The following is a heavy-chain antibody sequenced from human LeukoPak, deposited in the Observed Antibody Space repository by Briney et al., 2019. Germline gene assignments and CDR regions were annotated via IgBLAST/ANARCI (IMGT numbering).Heavy chain of an antibody. V-gene: IGHV1-3*01. D-gene: IGHD1-1*01. CDR2: ISGGNGNT. CDR1: GYTLTNYP. J-gene: IGHJ6*02. CDR3: AREVNDVLGLYHSMDV. Sequence: ASVKVSCKASGYTLTNYPIHWVRQAPGQRLEWMGWISGGNGNTKYSQKFQGRVTINRDTSASTVYMELSSLGSEDTAVYYCAREVNDVLGLYHSMDVWGQGTTVTVS.